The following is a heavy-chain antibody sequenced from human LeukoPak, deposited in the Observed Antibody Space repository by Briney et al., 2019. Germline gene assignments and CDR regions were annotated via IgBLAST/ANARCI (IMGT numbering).Heavy chain of an antibody. Sequence: PGGSLRLSCAASGFTFSSQSMNSVRQAPGKGLGWDSYISGSSNTIYYADSVKGRFTISRDNDKNSLYLQMNSLRAEDTAVYYCARLVVTAIDYYYYIDVWGKGTTVTVSS. D-gene: IGHD2-21*02. CDR1: GFTFSSQS. V-gene: IGHV3-48*04. CDR2: ISGSSNTI. CDR3: ARLVVTAIDYYYYIDV. J-gene: IGHJ6*03.